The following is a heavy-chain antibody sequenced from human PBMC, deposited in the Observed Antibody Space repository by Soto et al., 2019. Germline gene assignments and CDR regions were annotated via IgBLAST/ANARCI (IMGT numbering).Heavy chain of an antibody. CDR2: ISGSGGSA. J-gene: IGHJ3*02. CDR1: GFTFSSYA. Sequence: EVQLLESGGGLVQPGGSLRLSCAASGFTFSSYAMSWVRQAPGKGLEWVSAISGSGGSAYYADSVKGRFTISRDNSKNTLYLQMNSLRAEDTAVYYFALSGYSYGYLAEDAFDIWGQGTMVTVSS. D-gene: IGHD5-18*01. CDR3: ALSGYSYGYLAEDAFDI. V-gene: IGHV3-23*01.